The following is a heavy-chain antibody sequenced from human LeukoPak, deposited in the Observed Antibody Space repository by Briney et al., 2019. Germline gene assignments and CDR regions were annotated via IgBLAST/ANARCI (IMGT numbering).Heavy chain of an antibody. J-gene: IGHJ4*02. CDR3: AKVLYSSSWYLTSAFDY. Sequence: PGGSLRLSCAASGFTFSTYAMTWVRQAPGKGLEWVPGISTSGDRTYYADSVKGRFTISRDNAKNSLYLQMNSLRAEDTALYYCAKVLYSSSWYLTSAFDYWGQGTLVTVSS. CDR1: GFTFSTYA. D-gene: IGHD6-13*01. V-gene: IGHV3-23*01. CDR2: ISTSGDRT.